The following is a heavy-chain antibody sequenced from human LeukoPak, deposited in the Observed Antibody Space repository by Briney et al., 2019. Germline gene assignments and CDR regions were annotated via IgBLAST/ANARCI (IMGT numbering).Heavy chain of an antibody. Sequence: SETLSLTCTVSGGSISSYYWSWIRQPAGKGLEWIGRIYTSGSTNYNPSLKSRVTMSVDTTKNQFSLKLSSVTAADTAVYYCARDHYPSGTGGAFDIWGQGTMVTVPS. D-gene: IGHD4-23*01. V-gene: IGHV4-4*07. J-gene: IGHJ3*02. CDR1: GGSISSYY. CDR3: ARDHYPSGTGGAFDI. CDR2: IYTSGST.